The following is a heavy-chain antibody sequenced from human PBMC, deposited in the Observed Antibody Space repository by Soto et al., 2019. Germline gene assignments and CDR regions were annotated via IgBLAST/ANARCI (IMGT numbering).Heavy chain of an antibody. CDR2: IYPGDSDT. D-gene: IGHD3-3*01. Sequence: GESLKISCMGSGYKVSTWHNFTSYWIAWVRQMPGEGLEWMGIIYPGDSDTRYSPSFQGQVTISADKSINSVYLQWSSLKASDTATYYCARLGFNYDFLSGFYNVHRYYAIDVWGQETRVTVSS. V-gene: IGHV5-51*01. CDR1: GYKVSTWHNFTSYW. CDR3: ARLGFNYDFLSGFYNVHRYYAIDV. J-gene: IGHJ6*02.